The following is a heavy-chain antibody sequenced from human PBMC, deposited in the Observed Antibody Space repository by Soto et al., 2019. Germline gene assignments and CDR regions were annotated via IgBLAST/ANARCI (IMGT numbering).Heavy chain of an antibody. V-gene: IGHV3-48*01. CDR2: IGSSGNSI. J-gene: IGHJ6*03. CDR3: ARGTSCNTGSCSIFYYYYMDV. CDR1: GFTFSSDR. D-gene: IGHD2-15*01. Sequence: EVQLVESGGGLVQPGGSPRLSCAASGFTFSSDRMNWVRQAPGKGLEWVSYIGSSGNSIYYADSVKGRFTISRDNAKNSLYLHMNSLRAEDTAVYYCARGTSCNTGSCSIFYYYYMDVWGKGTTVTVSS.